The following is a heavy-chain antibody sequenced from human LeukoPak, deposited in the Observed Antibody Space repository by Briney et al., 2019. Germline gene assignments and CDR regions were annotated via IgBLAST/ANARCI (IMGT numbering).Heavy chain of an antibody. CDR1: GFTVSSNY. V-gene: IGHV3-53*01. CDR2: IYSGGST. D-gene: IGHD3-22*01. Sequence: PGGSLRLSCAASGFTVSSNYMSWVRQAPGKGLEWVSVIYSGGSTYYADSVKGRFTISRDNSKSTLYLQMNSLRAEDTAVYYCARDSSGLQGMDVWGQGTTVTVSS. J-gene: IGHJ6*02. CDR3: ARDSSGLQGMDV.